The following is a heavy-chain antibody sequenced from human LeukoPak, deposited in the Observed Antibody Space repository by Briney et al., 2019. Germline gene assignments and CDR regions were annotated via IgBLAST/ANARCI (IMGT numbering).Heavy chain of an antibody. Sequence: GASVNVSCKSSGGAFISFMISWVRQAPGQGLECMRGIIPIVGTGNYAQKFQDKVIITADESSNTAFFEVTSLKSEDTAMYLCAIRDGYKIDWGQGTLVTVSS. CDR3: AIRDGYKID. V-gene: IGHV1-69*13. J-gene: IGHJ1*01. CDR1: GGAFISFM. D-gene: IGHD5-24*01. CDR2: IIPIVGTG.